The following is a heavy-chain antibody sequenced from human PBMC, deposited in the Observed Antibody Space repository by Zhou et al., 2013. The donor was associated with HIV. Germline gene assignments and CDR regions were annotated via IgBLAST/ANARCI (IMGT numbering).Heavy chain of an antibody. J-gene: IGHJ4*02. CDR2: INPNSGGT. CDR3: ARGAWSYSTDY. V-gene: IGHV1-2*02. D-gene: IGHD1-26*01. Sequence: QVQLVQSGDEVKKPGASVKVSCKASGYTFTGYYLHWVRQAPGQGLEWMGWINPNSGGTNYAQKFQGRVSMSSDTSISTAYMELKRLRSDDRAVYYCARGAWSYSTDYWGQGTLVTVSS. CDR1: GYTFTGYY.